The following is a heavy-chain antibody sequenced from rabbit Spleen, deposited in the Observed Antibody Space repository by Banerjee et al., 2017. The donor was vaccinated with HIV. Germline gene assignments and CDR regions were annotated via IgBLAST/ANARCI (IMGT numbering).Heavy chain of an antibody. CDR3: ARDLTSVIGWNFNL. Sequence: QSLEESGGGLVQPEGSLTLTCTASGFSFSSRYYMCWVRQAPGKGLEWVGCIYTGDGNTYYASWAKGRFTISRSTSLSTVDLRMTSLTAADTATYFCARDLTSVIGWNFNLWGQGTLVTVS. CDR1: GFSFSSRYY. D-gene: IGHD1-1*01. CDR2: IYTGDGNT. V-gene: IGHV1S40*01. J-gene: IGHJ4*01.